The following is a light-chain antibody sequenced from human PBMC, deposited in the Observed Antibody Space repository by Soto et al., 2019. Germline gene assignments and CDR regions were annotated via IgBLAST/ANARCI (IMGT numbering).Light chain of an antibody. J-gene: IGKJ5*01. Sequence: EVVMRQSPATLSVSPGERVTLSCGASQTVTTNLAWYQQRPGQTPRLLIYDASTRATGVPARFSGSGSGTEFILTISSLQSEDFAVYYCQQYNNWPQVTFGQGTRLEIK. V-gene: IGKV3-15*01. CDR3: QQYNNWPQVT. CDR2: DAS. CDR1: QTVTTN.